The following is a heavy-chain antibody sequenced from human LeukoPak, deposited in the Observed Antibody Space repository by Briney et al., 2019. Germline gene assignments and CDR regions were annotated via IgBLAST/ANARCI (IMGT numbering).Heavy chain of an antibody. Sequence: SETLSLTCTVSGGSISSYHWTWIRQPAGKGLEWIGRFYSTGSTNYNPSLKSRVTMSVDTSKNQSSLKLSSVTAADTAVYYCARDQYSGSLDYWGQGTLVTVSS. J-gene: IGHJ4*02. D-gene: IGHD1-26*01. CDR3: ARDQYSGSLDY. V-gene: IGHV4-4*07. CDR2: FYSTGST. CDR1: GGSISSYH.